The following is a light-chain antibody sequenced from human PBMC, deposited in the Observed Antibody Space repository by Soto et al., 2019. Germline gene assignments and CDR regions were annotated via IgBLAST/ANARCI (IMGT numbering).Light chain of an antibody. V-gene: IGKV1-39*01. CDR3: QQSYSTPCT. CDR2: AAS. J-gene: IGKJ3*01. CDR1: QSICNY. Sequence: DIQMTQSPSSLSASVGDSVTITCRASQSICNYLNWYQQKPGKAPKLLVYAASSLQSGVPSRFSGSGSGTDFTLTISSLQPEDFATYYCQQSYSTPCTFGPGTKVDI.